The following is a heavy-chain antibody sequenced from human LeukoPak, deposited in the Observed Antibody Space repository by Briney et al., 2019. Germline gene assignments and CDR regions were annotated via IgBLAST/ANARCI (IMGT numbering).Heavy chain of an antibody. Sequence: GGSLRLSCAASGFTVSSSYMSWVRQAPGKGLEWVSFIYNGDTTYYADSAKGRFIISRDNSKNTLYLQMNSLRAEDAALYYCARVIVGANYFDCWGQGTLVTVSS. J-gene: IGHJ4*02. CDR2: IYNGDTT. V-gene: IGHV3-66*01. CDR1: GFTVSSSY. CDR3: ARVIVGANYFDC. D-gene: IGHD1-26*01.